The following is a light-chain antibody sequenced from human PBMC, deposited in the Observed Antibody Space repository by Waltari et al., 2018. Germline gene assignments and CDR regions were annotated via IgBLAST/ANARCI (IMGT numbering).Light chain of an antibody. CDR3: QQYNSYPIT. V-gene: IGKV1-5*03. J-gene: IGKJ5*01. CDR2: KAS. Sequence: IQMNQSPSTLSASVGDRVTITCRASQSISSWLAWYQQKPGKAPKLLIDKASSLESGVPSRFSGSGSGTEFTLTISSLQPDDFATYFCQQYNSYPITFGQGTRLEIK. CDR1: QSISSW.